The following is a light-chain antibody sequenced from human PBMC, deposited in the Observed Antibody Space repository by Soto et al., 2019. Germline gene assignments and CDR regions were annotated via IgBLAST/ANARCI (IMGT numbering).Light chain of an antibody. CDR1: QAINSY. CDR3: QQSYSTPWS. Sequence: DIHMTQSPSSLSASVGDIVTITFRSSQAINSYVNWYQQKPGKAPKLLIFDAYTLQNGVSSRFSGSGSGPDFILTISSLQPDDFATYFCQQSYSTPWSFGPGTKVDIK. V-gene: IGKV1-39*01. CDR2: DAY. J-gene: IGKJ1*01.